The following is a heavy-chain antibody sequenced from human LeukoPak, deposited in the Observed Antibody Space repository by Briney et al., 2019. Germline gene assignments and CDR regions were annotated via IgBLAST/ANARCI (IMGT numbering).Heavy chain of an antibody. D-gene: IGHD3-22*01. CDR2: IRYDGSNK. CDR3: AKDDYYYDSSGYY. Sequence: GRSLRLSCAASGFTFSGYGMHWVRQAPGKGLEWVAFIRYDGSNKYYADSVKGRFTISRDNSKNTLYLQMNSLRAEDTAVYYCAKDDYYYDSSGYYWGQGTLVTVSS. J-gene: IGHJ4*02. CDR1: GFTFSGYG. V-gene: IGHV3-30*02.